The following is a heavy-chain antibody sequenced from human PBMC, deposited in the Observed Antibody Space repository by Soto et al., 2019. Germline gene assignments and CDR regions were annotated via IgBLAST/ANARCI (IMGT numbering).Heavy chain of an antibody. CDR2: IYYSGST. J-gene: IGHJ6*03. V-gene: IGHV4-39*07. CDR3: ARTYSNYDYYYYYMDV. CDR1: GGSISSSSYY. Sequence: SETLSLTCTVSGGSISSSSYYWGWIRQPPGKGLEWIGSIYYSGSTYYNPSLKSRVTISVDTSKNQFSLKLSSVTAADTAVYYCARTYSNYDYYYYYMDVWGKGTTVTVSS. D-gene: IGHD4-4*01.